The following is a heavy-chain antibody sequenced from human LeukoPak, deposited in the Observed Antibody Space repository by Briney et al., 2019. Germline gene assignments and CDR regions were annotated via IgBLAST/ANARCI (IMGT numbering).Heavy chain of an antibody. Sequence: PGGSLRLSCAASGFRVISNYMSWVRQAPGKGLEWVSIIYRGGTIYYADSVKGRFTISRGNSKNTRYLQMNSLRAEDTAVYYCARDGYSSSWFGYWGQGTLVTVSS. J-gene: IGHJ4*02. CDR3: ARDGYSSSWFGY. V-gene: IGHV3-53*01. CDR2: IYRGGTI. CDR1: GFRVISNY. D-gene: IGHD6-13*01.